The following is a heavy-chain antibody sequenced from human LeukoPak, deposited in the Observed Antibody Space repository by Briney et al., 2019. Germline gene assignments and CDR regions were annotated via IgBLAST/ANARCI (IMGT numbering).Heavy chain of an antibody. Sequence: GGSLRLSCAASGFTFSNYAMHWVRQAPGKGLEWVALMSYDGSHQYYADSVKGRFTISRDNSKNTLYLQMNSLRAEDTALYYCAKFFLPYLAGGTGSRWGQGTLVTVSS. CDR2: MSYDGSHQ. CDR3: AKFFLPYLAGGTGSR. V-gene: IGHV3-30*07. CDR1: GFTFSNYA. J-gene: IGHJ4*02. D-gene: IGHD3-10*01.